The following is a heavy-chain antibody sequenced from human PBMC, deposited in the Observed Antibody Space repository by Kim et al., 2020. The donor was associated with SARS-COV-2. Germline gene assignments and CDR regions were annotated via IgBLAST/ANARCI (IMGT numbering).Heavy chain of an antibody. J-gene: IGHJ4*02. CDR3: AKETYYDYVWGSYRPDYYFDY. D-gene: IGHD3-16*02. CDR1: GFTFSSYA. CDR2: ISGSGGST. Sequence: GGSLRLSCAASGFTFSSYAMSWVRQAPGKGLEWVSAISGSGGSTYYADSVKGRFTISIDNSKNTLYLQMNSLRAEDTAVYYCAKETYYDYVWGSYRPDYYFDYWGQGTLVTVSS. V-gene: IGHV3-23*01.